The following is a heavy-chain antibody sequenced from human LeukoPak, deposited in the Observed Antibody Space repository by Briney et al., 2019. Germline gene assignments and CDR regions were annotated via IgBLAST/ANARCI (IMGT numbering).Heavy chain of an antibody. CDR3: ARLYSSGWYPDY. CDR1: GFTFSSYS. D-gene: IGHD6-19*01. CDR2: ISSSSSYI. V-gene: IGHV3-21*01. J-gene: IGHJ4*02. Sequence: KPGGSLRLSCAASGFTFSSYSMNWVRQAPGKGLEWVSSISSSSSYIYYADSVKGRFTISRDNSKNTLYLQMNSLRAEDTAVYYCARLYSSGWYPDYWGQGTLVTVSS.